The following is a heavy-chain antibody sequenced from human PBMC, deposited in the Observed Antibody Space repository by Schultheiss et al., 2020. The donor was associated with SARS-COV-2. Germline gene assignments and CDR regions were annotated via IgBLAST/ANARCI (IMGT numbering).Heavy chain of an antibody. D-gene: IGHD3-3*01. Sequence: GGSLRLSCAASGFTFSSYEMNWVRQAPGKGLEWVSYISSSGSTIYYADSVKGRFTISRDNAKNSLYLQMNSLRAEDTAVYYCAREYYDFWSGDFDYWGQGTLVTVSS. CDR1: GFTFSSYE. J-gene: IGHJ4*02. CDR3: AREYYDFWSGDFDY. CDR2: ISSSGSTI. V-gene: IGHV3-48*03.